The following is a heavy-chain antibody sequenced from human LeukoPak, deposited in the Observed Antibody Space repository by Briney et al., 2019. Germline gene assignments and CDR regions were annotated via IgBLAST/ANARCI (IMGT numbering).Heavy chain of an antibody. CDR3: ARGARGYSGSHYYYYMDV. Sequence: GASVKVSCKASGGTFSSYAISWVRQAPGQGLEWMGGIIPIFGTANYAQKFQGRVTITTDESTSTAYMELSSLRSEGTAVYYCARGARGYSGSHYYYYMDVWGKGTTVTVSS. D-gene: IGHD1-26*01. CDR1: GGTFSSYA. CDR2: IIPIFGTA. J-gene: IGHJ6*03. V-gene: IGHV1-69*05.